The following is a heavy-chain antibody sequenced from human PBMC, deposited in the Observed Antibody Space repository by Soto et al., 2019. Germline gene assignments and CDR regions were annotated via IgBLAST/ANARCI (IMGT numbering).Heavy chain of an antibody. Sequence: QVQLQESGPGLVKPSQTLSLTCTVSGVSMSSGGYYWSWIRQHPGQGLEWIDYLYYRGNTYSNPSLRSRLTLSVDTSKNQFSLQLNSVTAADTAMYYCTRTPGGYYYSDYYFDYWGQGILVAVSS. CDR2: LYYRGNT. CDR1: GVSMSSGGYY. D-gene: IGHD3-10*01. V-gene: IGHV4-31*03. CDR3: TRTPGGYYYSDYYFDY. J-gene: IGHJ4*02.